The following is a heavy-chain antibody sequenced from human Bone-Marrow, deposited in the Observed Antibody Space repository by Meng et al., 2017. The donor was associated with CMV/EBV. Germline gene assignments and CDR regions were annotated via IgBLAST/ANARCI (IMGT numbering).Heavy chain of an antibody. J-gene: IGHJ4*02. Sequence: GESLKISCAASGFTFSTYWMTWVRQAPGKGLEWVGNINKDGSEKNYVDSVKGRFTISRDNAKNSLYLQMNSLRVEDTAVYYCARDCRREQLFDHWGQGTLVTVSS. CDR2: INKDGSEK. D-gene: IGHD1/OR15-1a*01. CDR1: GFTFSTYW. CDR3: ARDCRREQLFDH. V-gene: IGHV3-7*01.